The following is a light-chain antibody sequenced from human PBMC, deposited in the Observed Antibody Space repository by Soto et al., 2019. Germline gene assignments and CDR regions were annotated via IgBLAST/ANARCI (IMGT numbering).Light chain of an antibody. CDR2: GAS. V-gene: IGKV3-20*01. CDR3: QQYGRPWT. CDR1: QSVWSSL. Sequence: ETVLTQSPGTLSLSPGERATLSCRASQSVWSSLLAWYQHKPGQTPRLLIYGASSRATGIPDRFSGSGSGKDFPLTISRLEPEDFAVYYCQQYGRPWTFGQGTKVEIK. J-gene: IGKJ1*01.